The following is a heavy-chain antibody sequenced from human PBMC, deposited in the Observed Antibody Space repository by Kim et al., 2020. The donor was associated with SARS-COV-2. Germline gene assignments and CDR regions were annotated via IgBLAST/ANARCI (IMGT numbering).Heavy chain of an antibody. D-gene: IGHD3-10*01. Sequence: GGSLRLSCAASGFTFSSYAMHWVRQAPGKGLEWVAVISYDGSNKYYADSVKGRFTISRDNSKNTLYLQMNSLRAEDTAVYYCARDREWGYYGSGSKGYFDYWGQGTLVTVSS. CDR3: ARDREWGYYGSGSKGYFDY. J-gene: IGHJ4*02. CDR2: ISYDGSNK. V-gene: IGHV3-30*04. CDR1: GFTFSSYA.